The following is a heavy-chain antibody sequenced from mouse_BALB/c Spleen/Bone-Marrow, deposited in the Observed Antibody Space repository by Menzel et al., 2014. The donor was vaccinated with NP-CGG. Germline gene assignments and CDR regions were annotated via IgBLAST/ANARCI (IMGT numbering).Heavy chain of an antibody. CDR3: RRSVGNPVDH. J-gene: IGHJ2*01. D-gene: IGHD4-1*01. Sequence: QVQLQQSGAELVKPGASVKISCKASGYTFTDHAIHWAKQKPEQGLEWIGYISPGNGDIKYNEKFKGKATLTADKSSSTAYMQLSGLTSEDSAVYICRRSVGNPVDHWGQGTTRTGSS. V-gene: IGHV1S53*02. CDR1: GYTFTDHA. CDR2: ISPGNGDI.